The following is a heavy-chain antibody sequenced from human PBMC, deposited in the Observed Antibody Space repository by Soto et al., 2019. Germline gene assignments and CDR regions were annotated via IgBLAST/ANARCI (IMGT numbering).Heavy chain of an antibody. CDR2: IIPIFGTA. Sequence: SVKVSCKASGGTFSSYAISWVRQAPGQGLEWMGGIIPIFGTANYAQKFQGRVTITADESTSTAYMELSSLRSEDTAVYYCARDSSIAVAGTEYYYGMDVWGQGTTVTVSS. J-gene: IGHJ6*02. CDR3: ARDSSIAVAGTEYYYGMDV. V-gene: IGHV1-69*13. CDR1: GGTFSSYA. D-gene: IGHD6-19*01.